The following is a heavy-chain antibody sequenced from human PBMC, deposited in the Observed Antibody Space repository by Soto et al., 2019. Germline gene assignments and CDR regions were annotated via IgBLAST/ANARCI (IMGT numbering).Heavy chain of an antibody. Sequence: QVQLVQSGAEVKKPGASVTVSCKASGYTFTSYGINWVRQAPGQGLEWMGWISGYNGNTKYAQKFQGRVTMTTDTSTRTAYLELRSLRSDDTAMFYCARDGIAARPTTDYGGQGTLVTFSS. CDR2: ISGYNGNT. V-gene: IGHV1-18*01. CDR1: GYTFTSYG. D-gene: IGHD6-6*01. J-gene: IGHJ4*02. CDR3: ARDGIAARPTTDY.